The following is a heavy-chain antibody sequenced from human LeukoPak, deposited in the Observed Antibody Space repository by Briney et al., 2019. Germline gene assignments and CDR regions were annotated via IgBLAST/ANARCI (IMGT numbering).Heavy chain of an antibody. D-gene: IGHD3-22*01. CDR3: ARSPRYYDSSGPLVLFDY. CDR2: IYYSGST. V-gene: IGHV4-39*01. CDR1: GGSISSSSYY. Sequence: SETLSLTCTVSGGSISSSSYYWGWIRQPPGKGLEWIGSIYYSGSTYYNPSLKSRVAISVDTTKNQFSLKLNSVTAADTAVYYCARSPRYYDSSGPLVLFDYWGQGTLVTVSS. J-gene: IGHJ4*02.